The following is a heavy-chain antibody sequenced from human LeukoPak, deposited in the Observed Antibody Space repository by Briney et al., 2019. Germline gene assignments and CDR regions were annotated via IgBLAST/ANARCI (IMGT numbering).Heavy chain of an antibody. CDR3: ARQERHAFDY. V-gene: IGHV1-18*01. D-gene: IGHD1-1*01. CDR1: GYTFTSYG. CDR2: ISPYSGNT. Sequence: ASVKVSCKASGYTFTSYGLIWVRQALGQGVEWMGWISPYSGNTNYAQKLQGRVTMTTDTSTSTAYMELRSLRSDDTAVYYCARQERHAFDYCGQGTLVTVSS. J-gene: IGHJ4*02.